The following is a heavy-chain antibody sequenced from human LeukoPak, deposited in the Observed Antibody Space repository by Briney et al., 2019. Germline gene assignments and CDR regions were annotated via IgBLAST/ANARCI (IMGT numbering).Heavy chain of an antibody. D-gene: IGHD1-26*01. CDR2: ISAYNGNT. V-gene: IGHV1-18*01. J-gene: IGHJ4*02. CDR3: ARDHPIVAATLLDD. Sequence: ASVKVSCKASGYTFTSYGISWVRQAPGQGLEWMGWISAYNGNTNYAQKLQGRVTMTTDTSTSTAYMELRSLRSDDTAVYYCARDHPIVAATLLDDWGQGTLVTVSS. CDR1: GYTFTSYG.